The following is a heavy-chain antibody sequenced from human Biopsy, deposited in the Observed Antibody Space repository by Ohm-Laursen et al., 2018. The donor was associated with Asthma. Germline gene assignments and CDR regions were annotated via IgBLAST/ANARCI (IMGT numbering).Heavy chain of an antibody. V-gene: IGHV3-30*06. CDR2: ISKDASTQ. D-gene: IGHD1-1*01. CDR1: GFGFSNFA. CDR3: VRDGTDDAFDI. J-gene: IGHJ3*02. Sequence: SLRLSCSASGFGFSNFAIHWVRQAPGKGLEWVGVISKDASTQDYADSVKGRFTMARDNSKNTLDLQTNSLREEDTAVYYCVRDGTDDAFDIWGQGTVVSVSS.